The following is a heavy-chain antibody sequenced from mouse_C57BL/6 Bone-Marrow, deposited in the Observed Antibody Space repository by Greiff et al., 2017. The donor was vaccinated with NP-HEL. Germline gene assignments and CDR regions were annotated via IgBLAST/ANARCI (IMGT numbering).Heavy chain of an antibody. CDR1: GFTFSDFY. V-gene: IGHV7-1*01. J-gene: IGHJ1*03. Sequence: EVQVVESGGGLVQPGRSLRLSCATSGFTFSDFYMEWVRQAPGKGLEWIAASRNKANDYTTEYSVSVKGRFIVSRDTSQSILYLQMNALRAEDTAIYYCARDAPHYYGSSWYFDVWGTGTTVTVSS. D-gene: IGHD1-1*01. CDR2: SRNKANDYTT. CDR3: ARDAPHYYGSSWYFDV.